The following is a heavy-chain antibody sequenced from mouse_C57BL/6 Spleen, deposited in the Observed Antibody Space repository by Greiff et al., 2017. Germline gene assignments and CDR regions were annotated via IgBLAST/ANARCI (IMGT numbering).Heavy chain of an antibody. CDR2: IWSGGST. J-gene: IGHJ3*01. Sequence: VQLVESGPGLVQPSQSLSITCTVSGFSLTSYGVHWVRQSPGKGLEWLGVIWSGGSTDYNAAFISRLSISKDNSKSQVCFKMNSLQADDTAIYYCARNGYYEAWFAYWGQGTLVTVSA. D-gene: IGHD2-3*01. V-gene: IGHV2-2*01. CDR1: GFSLTSYG. CDR3: ARNGYYEAWFAY.